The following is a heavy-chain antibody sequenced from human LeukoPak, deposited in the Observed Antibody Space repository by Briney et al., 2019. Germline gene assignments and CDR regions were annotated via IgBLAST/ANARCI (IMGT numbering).Heavy chain of an antibody. CDR2: ISYDGSNK. CDR3: ARGWAPLLVITPLGF. Sequence: GRSLRLSCAASGFTFSSYAMHWVRQAPGKGLEWVAVISYDGSNKYYADSVKGRFTISRDNSKNTLYLQMNSLRAEDTAVYYCARGWAPLLVITPLGFWGQGTLVTVSS. V-gene: IGHV3-30-3*01. J-gene: IGHJ4*02. CDR1: GFTFSSYA. D-gene: IGHD3-22*01.